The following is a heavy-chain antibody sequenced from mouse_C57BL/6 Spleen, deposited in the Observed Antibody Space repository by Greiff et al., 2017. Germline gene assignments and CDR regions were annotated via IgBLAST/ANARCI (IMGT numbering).Heavy chain of an antibody. Sequence: EVQRVESGPGLVKPSQSLSLTCSVTGYSITSGYYWNWIRQFPGNKLEWMGYISYDGSNNSNPSLKNRISITRDTSKNQFFLKLNSVTTEDTATYYCARGYPYYFDYWGQGTTLTVSS. CDR2: ISYDGSN. J-gene: IGHJ2*01. CDR3: ARGYPYYFDY. CDR1: GYSITSGYY. D-gene: IGHD2-2*01. V-gene: IGHV3-6*01.